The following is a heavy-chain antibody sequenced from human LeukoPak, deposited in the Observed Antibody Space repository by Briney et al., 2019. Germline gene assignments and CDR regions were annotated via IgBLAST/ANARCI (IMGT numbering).Heavy chain of an antibody. CDR1: GFTFSDSY. Sequence: GGSLRLSCAASGFTFSDSYMSWIRQAPGKGLEWVSCISTSGSTIYYADSVRGRFTISRDNAKNSLYLQMNSLRAEDTAVYYCARDYDFWSGGSKYYGMDVWGQGTTVTVSS. V-gene: IGHV3-11*01. D-gene: IGHD3-3*01. J-gene: IGHJ6*02. CDR3: ARDYDFWSGGSKYYGMDV. CDR2: ISTSGSTI.